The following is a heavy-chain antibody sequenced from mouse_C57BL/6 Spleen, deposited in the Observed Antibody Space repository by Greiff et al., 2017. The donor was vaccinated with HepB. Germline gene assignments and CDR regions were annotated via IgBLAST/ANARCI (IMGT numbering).Heavy chain of an antibody. CDR3: VRHKSNYEAMDY. CDR2: IRSKSNNYAT. J-gene: IGHJ4*01. Sequence: EVKLQESGGGLVQPKGSLKLSCAASGFSFNTYAMNWVRQAPGKGLEWVARIRSKSNNYATYYADSVKDRFTISRDDSESMLYLQMNNLKTEDTAMYYCVRHKSNYEAMDYWGQGTSVTVSS. CDR1: GFSFNTYA. D-gene: IGHD2-5*01. V-gene: IGHV10-1*01.